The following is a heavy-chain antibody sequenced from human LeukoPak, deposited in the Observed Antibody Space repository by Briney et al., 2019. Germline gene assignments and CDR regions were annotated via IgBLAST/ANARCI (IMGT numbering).Heavy chain of an antibody. D-gene: IGHD2-2*01. J-gene: IGHJ3*02. CDR2: IIPIFGTA. CDR1: GGTFSSYA. CDR3: ARERVGDIVVVPAALPLDAFDI. V-gene: IGHV1-69*13. Sequence: SVKVSCKASGGTFSSYAISWVRQAPGQGLEWMGGIIPIFGTANYAQKFQGRVTITADESTSTAYMELSSLRSEDTAVYYCARERVGDIVVVPAALPLDAFDIWGQGTMVTVSS.